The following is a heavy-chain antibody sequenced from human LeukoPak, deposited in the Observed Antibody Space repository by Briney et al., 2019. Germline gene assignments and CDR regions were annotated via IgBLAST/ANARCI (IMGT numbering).Heavy chain of an antibody. V-gene: IGHV4-31*03. CDR2: IYHSGST. CDR3: ASSAPREITVTTYYYYYMDV. CDR1: GASISSGGYY. D-gene: IGHD4-17*01. Sequence: PSQTLSLTCTVSGASISSGGYYWSWIRQHPGKGLEWIGYIYHSGSTYYNPSLKSRVTISVDTSKNQFSLKLSSVTAADTAVYYCASSAPREITVTTYYYYYMDVWGKGTTVTVSS. J-gene: IGHJ6*03.